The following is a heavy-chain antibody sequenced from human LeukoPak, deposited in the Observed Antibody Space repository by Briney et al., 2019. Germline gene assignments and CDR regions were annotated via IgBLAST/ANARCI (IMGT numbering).Heavy chain of an antibody. V-gene: IGHV3-23*01. J-gene: IGHJ4*02. Sequence: PGGSLRLSCAASGFTFSSYAMSWVRQAPGKGLEWVSAISGSGGSTYYADSVKGRFTISRDNSKNTLFLQMHSLRAEDTALYYCAKGDRSLPYYFDYWGQGALVTVSS. D-gene: IGHD2-2*01. CDR2: ISGSGGST. CDR3: AKGDRSLPYYFDY. CDR1: GFTFSSYA.